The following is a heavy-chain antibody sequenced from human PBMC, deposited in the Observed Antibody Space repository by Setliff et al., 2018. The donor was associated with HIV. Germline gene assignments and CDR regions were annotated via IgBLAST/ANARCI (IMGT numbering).Heavy chain of an antibody. CDR2: INPKSGAT. J-gene: IGHJ4*02. D-gene: IGHD2-2*01. Sequence: KVSCKASGYSFTGYYVNWVRQAPGQGLEWMGRINPKSGATNLAQKFQGRVTLTRDASVTTVYMELTSLRSDDTAVYYCARKDGVGYCDSNSCYGIGPIDFWGQGSLVTVSS. CDR1: GYSFTGYY. V-gene: IGHV1-2*06. CDR3: ARKDGVGYCDSNSCYGIGPIDF.